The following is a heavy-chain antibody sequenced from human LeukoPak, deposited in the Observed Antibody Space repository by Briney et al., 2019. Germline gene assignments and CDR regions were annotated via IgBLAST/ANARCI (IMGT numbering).Heavy chain of an antibody. CDR3: ARYVSGIAAADY. J-gene: IGHJ4*02. V-gene: IGHV4-39*07. CDR1: GGSISSSSYY. CDR2: IYYSGST. Sequence: SETLSLTCTLSGGSISSSSYYWGWIRQPPGKGLEWIGSIYYSGSTYYNPSLKSRVTISVDTSKNQFSLKLSSVTAADTAVYYCARYVSGIAAADYWGQGTLVTVSS. D-gene: IGHD6-13*01.